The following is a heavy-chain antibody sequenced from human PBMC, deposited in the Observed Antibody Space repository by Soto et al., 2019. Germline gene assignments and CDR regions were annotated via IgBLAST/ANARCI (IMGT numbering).Heavy chain of an antibody. CDR1: GFTFSSYW. Sequence: PGGSLRLSCAASGFTFSSYWMSWVRQAPGKGLEWVANIKQDVSEKYYVDSVKGRFTISRDNAKNSLYLQMNSLRAEDTAVYYCARVGRGYQVVVAANAFDLWGQGTMVTVSS. D-gene: IGHD2-15*01. V-gene: IGHV3-7*03. CDR2: IKQDVSEK. CDR3: ARVGRGYQVVVAANAFDL. J-gene: IGHJ3*01.